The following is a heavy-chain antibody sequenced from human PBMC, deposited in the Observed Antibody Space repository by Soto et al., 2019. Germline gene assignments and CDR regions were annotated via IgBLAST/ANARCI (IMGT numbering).Heavy chain of an antibody. CDR1: GFTFSSYA. V-gene: IGHV3-23*01. Sequence: EVQLLESGGGLVQPGGSLRLSCAASGFTFSSYAMSWVRQAPGKGLEWVSAISGSSGGTYYADSVKGRFTISRDNSKNTLFRQMNSLRAEDTAVYYCAKDGGYAYYDSSGYYFAYWGQGTLVTVSS. D-gene: IGHD3-22*01. CDR3: AKDGGYAYYDSSGYYFAY. CDR2: ISGSSGGT. J-gene: IGHJ4*02.